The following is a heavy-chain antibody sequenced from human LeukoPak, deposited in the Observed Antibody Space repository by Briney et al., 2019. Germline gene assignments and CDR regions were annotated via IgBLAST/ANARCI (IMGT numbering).Heavy chain of an antibody. CDR3: ASGATTLDY. V-gene: IGHV4-39*01. J-gene: IGHJ4*02. D-gene: IGHD1-26*01. CDR2: IYYSGST. Sequence: PSETLSLTCTVSGGSISSSSYYWGWIRQPPGKGLEWIGSIYYSGSTYYNSSLKGRVTISVDTSKNQFSLKLSSVTAADTAVYYCASGATTLDYWGQGTLVTVSS. CDR1: GGSISSSSYY.